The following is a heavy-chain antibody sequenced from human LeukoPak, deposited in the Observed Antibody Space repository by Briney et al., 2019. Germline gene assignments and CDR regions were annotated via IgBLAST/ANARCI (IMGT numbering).Heavy chain of an antibody. CDR2: INPNSGGT. D-gene: IGHD1-26*01. Sequence: ASVKVSCKASGYTFTGYYMHWMRQAPGQGLEWTGWINPNSGGTNYAQKFQGRVTMTRDTSISTAYMELSRLRSDDTAVYYCATDLLGATKGYWGQGTLVTVSS. CDR1: GYTFTGYY. V-gene: IGHV1-2*02. J-gene: IGHJ4*02. CDR3: ATDLLGATKGY.